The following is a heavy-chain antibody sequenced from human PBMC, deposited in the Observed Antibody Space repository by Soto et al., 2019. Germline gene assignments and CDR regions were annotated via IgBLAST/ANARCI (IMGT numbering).Heavy chain of an antibody. D-gene: IGHD6-6*01. Sequence: EVQLVESGGGLAQPGRSLRLSCAASGITFDDHAMHWVRQVPGKGLEWVSGISWNSGSIDYADSVKGRFTISRDNAKNALYLQMNSLRAEDTALYYCAKDVSSSPQGYFQRWGQGTLVTVSS. CDR3: AKDVSSSPQGYFQR. V-gene: IGHV3-9*01. CDR1: GITFDDHA. J-gene: IGHJ1*01. CDR2: ISWNSGSI.